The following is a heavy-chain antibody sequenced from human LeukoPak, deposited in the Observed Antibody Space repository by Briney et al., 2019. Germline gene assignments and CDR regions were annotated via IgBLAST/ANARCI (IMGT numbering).Heavy chain of an antibody. J-gene: IGHJ4*02. Sequence: GGSLRLSCSASGFAFSSRVMHWVRQTPGKGLQWVAVISFDGVRKYYEDSVTGRFTISRDNSKNTLYLQMSSLILEGTATYYCAKASPYNSHLFDYWGRGTLVTVSS. CDR1: GFAFSSRV. CDR2: ISFDGVRK. V-gene: IGHV3-30*18. CDR3: AKASPYNSHLFDY. D-gene: IGHD1-1*01.